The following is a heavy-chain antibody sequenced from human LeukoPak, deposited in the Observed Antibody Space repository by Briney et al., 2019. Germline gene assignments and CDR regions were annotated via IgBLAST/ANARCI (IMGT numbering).Heavy chain of an antibody. CDR3: ASVYIGTYNWYFDI. J-gene: IGHJ2*01. V-gene: IGHV1-2*02. CDR2: INIDTGDI. CDR1: GYTFSGFY. Sequence: GASVKVSCDASGYTFSGFYMHWVRQAPGQGLEWMGWINIDTGDIKYAQKFQGRVTMTRDTPITTAYMELSGLRYDDTGVYYCASVYIGTYNWYFDIWGRGTLVSVSS. D-gene: IGHD1-26*01.